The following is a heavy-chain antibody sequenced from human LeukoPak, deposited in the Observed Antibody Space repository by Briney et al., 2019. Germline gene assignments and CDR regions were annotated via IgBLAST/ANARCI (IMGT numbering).Heavy chain of an antibody. CDR3: ARDGGSGSYYVYGMDV. J-gene: IGHJ6*02. D-gene: IGHD3-10*01. CDR1: GYTFTGYY. V-gene: IGHV1-2*04. Sequence: ASVKVSCKASGYTFTGYYMHWVRQAPGQGLEWMGWINPNSGGTNYAQKFQGWVTMTRDTSISTAYMELSRLRSDDTAVCYCARDGGSGSYYVYGMDVWGQGTTVTVSS. CDR2: INPNSGGT.